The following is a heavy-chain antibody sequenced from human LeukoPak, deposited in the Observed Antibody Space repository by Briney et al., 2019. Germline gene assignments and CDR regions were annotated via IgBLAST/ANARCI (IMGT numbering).Heavy chain of an antibody. D-gene: IGHD3-16*01. CDR2: VHHSGNT. CDR3: ARGFHDTSFTGFNI. V-gene: IGHV4-4*02. Sequence: SGTLSLTCAVSGGSISSDYWLSWVRQSPGKGLECIGEVHHSGNTNYNPALKSRVTISVDKSKNQFSLKLTSVTAADTAVYYCARGFHDTSFTGFNIWGQGIMVTVSS. J-gene: IGHJ3*02. CDR1: GGSISSDYW.